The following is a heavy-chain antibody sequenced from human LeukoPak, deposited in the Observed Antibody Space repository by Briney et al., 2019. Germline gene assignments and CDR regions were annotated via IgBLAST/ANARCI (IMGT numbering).Heavy chain of an antibody. J-gene: IGHJ4*02. CDR2: IYYSGST. V-gene: IGHV4-30-4*01. CDR3: ARRNITGTTLDY. CDR1: GGSVSSGDSY. D-gene: IGHD1-20*01. Sequence: SETLSLTCSVSGGSVSSGDSYWSWIRQPPGKGLEWIGYIYYSGSTYYNPSLKSRVTISVDTSKNQFSLKLTSVTAADTAVYYCARRNITGTTLDYWGQGTLVTVSS.